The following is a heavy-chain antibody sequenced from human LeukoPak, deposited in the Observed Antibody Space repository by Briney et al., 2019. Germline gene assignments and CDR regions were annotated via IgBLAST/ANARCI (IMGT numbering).Heavy chain of an antibody. Sequence: ASVKVSCKASGYTFTGYYMHWVRQAPGQGLEWMGIINPSGGSTSYAQKFQGRVTMTRDTSTSTVYMELSSLRSEDTAVYYCAKDQGYYGSGINGYYYYMDVWGKGTTVTISS. J-gene: IGHJ6*03. V-gene: IGHV1-46*01. D-gene: IGHD3-10*01. CDR1: GYTFTGYY. CDR3: AKDQGYYGSGINGYYYYMDV. CDR2: INPSGGST.